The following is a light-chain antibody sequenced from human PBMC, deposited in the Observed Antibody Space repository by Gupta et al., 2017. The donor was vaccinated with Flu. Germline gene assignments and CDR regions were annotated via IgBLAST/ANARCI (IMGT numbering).Light chain of an antibody. V-gene: IGLV2-11*01. CDR1: SSDVGGYNY. Sequence: QSALTQPRSVSGSPGQSVTISCTGTSSDVGGYNYVSWYQPHPGKALKLMIYDVGKRPSGVPDRFSGSKSGNTASLTISGLQAEDEADYYCCSYAGSYTWVFGGGTKLTVL. J-gene: IGLJ3*02. CDR3: CSYAGSYTWV. CDR2: DVG.